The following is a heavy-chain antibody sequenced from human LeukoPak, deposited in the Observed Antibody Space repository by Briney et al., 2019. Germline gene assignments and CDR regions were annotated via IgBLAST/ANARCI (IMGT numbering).Heavy chain of an antibody. J-gene: IGHJ4*02. CDR2: IWYDGSNK. V-gene: IGHV3-33*01. Sequence: PGRSLRLSCAASGFTFSSYGMHWVRQAPGKGLEWVAVIWYDGSNKYYADSVKGRFTISRDNSKNTLYLQMNSLRAEDTAVYYCARVGIAAAVDYWGQGTLVTVSS. D-gene: IGHD6-13*01. CDR1: GFTFSSYG. CDR3: ARVGIAAAVDY.